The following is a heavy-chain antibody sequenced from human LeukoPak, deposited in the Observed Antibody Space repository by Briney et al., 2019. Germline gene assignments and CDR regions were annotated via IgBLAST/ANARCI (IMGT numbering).Heavy chain of an antibody. CDR3: TRDRSGIAAAGGFDY. J-gene: IGHJ4*02. CDR1: GFTFGDYA. CDR2: IRSKAYGGTT. D-gene: IGHD6-13*01. V-gene: IGHV3-49*04. Sequence: GGSLRLSCTASGFTFGDYAMSWVRQAPGKGLEWVGFIRSKAYGGTTEYAASVKGRFTISRDDSKSTAYLQMNSLKTEDTAVYYCTRDRSGIAAAGGFDYWGQGTLVTVSS.